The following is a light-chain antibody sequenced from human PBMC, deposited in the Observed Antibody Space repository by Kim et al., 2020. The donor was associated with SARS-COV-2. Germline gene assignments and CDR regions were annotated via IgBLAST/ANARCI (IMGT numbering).Light chain of an antibody. CDR2: SNN. V-gene: IGLV1-44*01. CDR3: AAWDDSHVV. Sequence: ELTQPPSASGTPGQRVTISCSGSSSNIGSNTVNWYQQLPGTAPKLLIYSNNQRPSGVPDRFSGSKSGTSASLAISGLQSEDEADYYCAAWDDSHVVFG. CDR1: SSNIGSNT. J-gene: IGLJ2*01.